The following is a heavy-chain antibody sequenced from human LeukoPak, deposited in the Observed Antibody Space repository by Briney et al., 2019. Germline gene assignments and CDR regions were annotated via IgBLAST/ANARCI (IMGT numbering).Heavy chain of an antibody. J-gene: IGHJ4*02. CDR1: GFTFSSYS. CDR2: ISSSSSYI. Sequence: GGSLRLSCAASGFTFSSYSMNWVRQAPGKGLEWVSSISSSSSYIYCADSVKGRFTISRDNAKNSLYLQMNSLRAEDTAVYYCVGLAVAGTGYFDYWGQGTLVTVSS. CDR3: VGLAVAGTGYFDY. V-gene: IGHV3-21*01. D-gene: IGHD6-19*01.